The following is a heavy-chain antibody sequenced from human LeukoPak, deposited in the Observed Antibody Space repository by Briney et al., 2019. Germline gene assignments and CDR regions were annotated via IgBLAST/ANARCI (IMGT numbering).Heavy chain of an antibody. CDR1: RFTFSIYW. Sequence: GGSLRLSCAASRFTFSIYWMSWVRQAPGKGLEWVANIKEDGSERYYVDSVKGRFTISRDNAKNSLYLQMNSLRAEDTAVYYCARIEYSSGWVPFNYWGQGTLVTVSS. V-gene: IGHV3-7*01. J-gene: IGHJ4*02. D-gene: IGHD6-19*01. CDR3: ARIEYSSGWVPFNY. CDR2: IKEDGSER.